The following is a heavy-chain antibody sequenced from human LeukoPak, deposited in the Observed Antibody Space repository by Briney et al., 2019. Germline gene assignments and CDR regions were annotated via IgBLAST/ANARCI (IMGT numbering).Heavy chain of an antibody. CDR2: IYHSGST. V-gene: IGHV4-38-2*02. D-gene: IGHD5-12*01. CDR1: GYSISSGYY. Sequence: SETLSLTCTVSGYSISSGYYWGWIRQPPGKGLEWIGSIYHSGSTYYNPSLKSRVTISVDTSKNQFSLKLSSVTAADTAVYYCARVGGYDYEENYYYYYMDVWGKGTTVTVSS. CDR3: ARVGGYDYEENYYYYYMDV. J-gene: IGHJ6*03.